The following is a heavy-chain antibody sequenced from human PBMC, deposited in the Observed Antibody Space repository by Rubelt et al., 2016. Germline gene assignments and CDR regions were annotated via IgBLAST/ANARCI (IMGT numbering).Heavy chain of an antibody. CDR3: AIVGNDELRGFFDY. D-gene: IGHD3-16*01. V-gene: IGHV4-34*01. Sequence: QVQLQQWGAGLLKPSETLSLTCAVYGGSFSGYYWSWIRQPPGKGLEWIGEINHSGSTNYNPSLKCLVTISVDTSKNQFSLKLSAVTAADTAVYYCAIVGNDELRGFFDYWGQGTLVTVSS. J-gene: IGHJ4*02. CDR2: INHSGST. CDR1: GGSFSGYY.